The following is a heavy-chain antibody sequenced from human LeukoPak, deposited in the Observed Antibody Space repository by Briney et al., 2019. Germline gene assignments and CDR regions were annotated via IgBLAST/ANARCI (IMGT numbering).Heavy chain of an antibody. CDR1: GYTFTSYG. CDR2: SSAYNGNT. Sequence: ASVKVSRKASGYTFTSYGMSWVRQAPGQGREWMGCSSAYNGNTNCTQKLQGRVTMTTDTSTSTAYMELRSLRSDDTAVYYCAREAYYDILTGYYTKYYFDYWGQGTLVTVSS. D-gene: IGHD3-9*01. V-gene: IGHV1-18*01. CDR3: AREAYYDILTGYYTKYYFDY. J-gene: IGHJ4*02.